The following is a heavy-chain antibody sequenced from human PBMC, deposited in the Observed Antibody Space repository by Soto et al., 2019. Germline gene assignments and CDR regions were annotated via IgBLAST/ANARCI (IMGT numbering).Heavy chain of an antibody. Sequence: EEQLLESGGGLVQPGGSLIVSCAASGFIFRNHAMTWFRQAPGKGLEWVSTIGGGGVTKYYADSVKGRFPISRDNSKSTVFLQMNSLRAEDTALYYCAKDVHIWNFYYHMDVWGKGTAVTVSS. J-gene: IGHJ6*03. CDR3: AKDVHIWNFYYHMDV. D-gene: IGHD3-3*02. CDR2: IGGGGVTK. CDR1: GFIFRNHA. V-gene: IGHV3-23*01.